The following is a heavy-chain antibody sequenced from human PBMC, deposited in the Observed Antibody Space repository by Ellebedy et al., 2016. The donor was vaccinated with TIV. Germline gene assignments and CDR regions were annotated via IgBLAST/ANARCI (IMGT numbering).Heavy chain of an antibody. J-gene: IGHJ4*02. Sequence: MPSETLSLTCTVSGGSISTNYWSWIRQPPGKGLEWIGCIHHSGSSIYNPAPKSRVTLSIDTSKNQFSMKLSSVTAADTAVYYCARDWGGTTGDFFDYWGQGTLVAVSS. V-gene: IGHV4-59*01. D-gene: IGHD4-11*01. CDR2: IHHSGSS. CDR1: GGSISTNY. CDR3: ARDWGGTTGDFFDY.